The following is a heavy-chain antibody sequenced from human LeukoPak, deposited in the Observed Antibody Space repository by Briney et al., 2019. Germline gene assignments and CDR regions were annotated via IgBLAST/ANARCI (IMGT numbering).Heavy chain of an antibody. CDR3: ARTKELSTISYFDS. D-gene: IGHD5-24*01. J-gene: IGHJ4*02. CDR1: GFTFSSYE. CDR2: IDSSGSTI. Sequence: GGSLRLSCAASGFTFSSYEMNWVRQAPGKGLEWVSYIDSSGSTIHYADSVKGRFTISRDNAKNSPYLQMNSLRAEDTAVYHCARTKELSTISYFDSWGQGTLVTVSS. V-gene: IGHV3-48*03.